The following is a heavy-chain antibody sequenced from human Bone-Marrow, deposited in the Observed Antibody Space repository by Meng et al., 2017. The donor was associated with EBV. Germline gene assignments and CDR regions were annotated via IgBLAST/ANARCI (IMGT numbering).Heavy chain of an antibody. CDR2: ISGSLQNT. D-gene: IGHD6-19*01. CDR1: GFTFNTYA. CDR3: AKGDRRGIAVAGLFDY. Sequence: EVQLVESGGGLVQPGXSLRLSCSASGFTFNTYAMNWVRQAPGKGLEWVSVISGSLQNTFYADSVKGRFSISRDNSKNTLYLQMNSLTAEDTGIYYCAKGDRRGIAVAGLFDYWGQGTLVTVSS. J-gene: IGHJ4*02. V-gene: IGHV3-23*04.